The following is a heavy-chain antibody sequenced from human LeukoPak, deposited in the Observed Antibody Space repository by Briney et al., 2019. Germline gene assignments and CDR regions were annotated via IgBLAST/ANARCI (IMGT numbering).Heavy chain of an antibody. CDR3: AREVTTPKNWFDP. D-gene: IGHD1-1*01. CDR1: GGSFSGYY. J-gene: IGHJ5*02. Sequence: SETLSLTCAVYGGSFSGYYWSWIRQPPGKGLEWIGEINHSGSTNYNPSLKSRVTISVDTSKNQFSLKLCSVTAADTAVYYCAREVTTPKNWFDPWGQGTLVTVSS. CDR2: INHSGST. V-gene: IGHV4-34*01.